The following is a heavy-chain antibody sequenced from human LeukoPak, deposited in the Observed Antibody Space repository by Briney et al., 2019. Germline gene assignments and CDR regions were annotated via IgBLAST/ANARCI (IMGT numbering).Heavy chain of an antibody. D-gene: IGHD3-10*01. J-gene: IGHJ4*02. CDR2: IYYSGST. CDR3: ARGGSGSEPIRDY. Sequence: SETLSLTCTVSGGSISSYYWSWIRQPPGKGLEWIGYIYYSGSTNYNPSLKSRVTISVDTSKNQFSLKLSSVTAADTAVYYCARGGSGSEPIRDYWGQGTLVTVSS. CDR1: GGSISSYY. V-gene: IGHV4-59*01.